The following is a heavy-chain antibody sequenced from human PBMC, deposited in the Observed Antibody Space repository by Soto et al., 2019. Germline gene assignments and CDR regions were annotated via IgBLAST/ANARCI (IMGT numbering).Heavy chain of an antibody. J-gene: IGHJ4*02. Sequence: GESLKISCKGSGYTFTNYWIGWVRQMPGKGLEWMGIIYPGDSETRYSPSFQGQVTTSADKSISTAYLQWSSLKASDSAMYYCARKYYYGAGTLDYWGQGTLVTVYS. CDR2: IYPGDSET. V-gene: IGHV5-51*01. D-gene: IGHD3-10*01. CDR3: ARKYYYGAGTLDY. CDR1: GYTFTNYW.